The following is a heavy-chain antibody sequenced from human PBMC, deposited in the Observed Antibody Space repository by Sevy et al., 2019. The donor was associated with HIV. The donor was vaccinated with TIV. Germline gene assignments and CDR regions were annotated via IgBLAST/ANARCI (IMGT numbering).Heavy chain of an antibody. CDR1: GFTFSSYW. Sequence: GGSLRLSCAASGFTFSSYWMSWVRQAPGKGLEWVANIKQDGSEKYYVDSVKGRLTISRDNAKNSLYLQMNSLRAEDTAVYYCARDREDSSSWYPRGVLRGVRHYVDYWGQGTLVTVSS. CDR3: ARDREDSSSWYPRGVLRGVRHYVDY. D-gene: IGHD6-13*01. CDR2: IKQDGSEK. J-gene: IGHJ4*02. V-gene: IGHV3-7*01.